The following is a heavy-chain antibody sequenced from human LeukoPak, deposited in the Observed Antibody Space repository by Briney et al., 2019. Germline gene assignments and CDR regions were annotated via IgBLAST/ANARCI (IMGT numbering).Heavy chain of an antibody. J-gene: IGHJ4*02. CDR1: GFAFSNYW. Sequence: PGGSLRLSCGASGFAFSNYWMNWVRQAPGKGLVWVSGINFDGSIVNYADSVKGRFTISRDNAKNTLHLQMNSLRAEDTAVYYCARVEWGSGWYVDDYWGQGTLVTVSS. V-gene: IGHV3-74*01. CDR2: INFDGSIV. CDR3: ARVEWGSGWYVDDY. D-gene: IGHD6-19*01.